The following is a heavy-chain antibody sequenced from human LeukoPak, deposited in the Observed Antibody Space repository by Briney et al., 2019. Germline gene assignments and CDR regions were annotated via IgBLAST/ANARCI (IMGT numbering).Heavy chain of an antibody. CDR3: ARDRRGSSTSYYYYGMDV. CDR2: NYYSGST. V-gene: IGHV4-31*03. D-gene: IGHD2-2*01. CDR1: GGSISSGGYY. J-gene: IGHJ6*02. Sequence: SRTLSLTCTVSGGSISSGGYYWSWIRQHPGKGLEWIGYNYYSGSTYYNPSLKSRVTISVDTSKNQFSLKLSSVTAADTAVYYCARDRRGSSTSYYYYGMDVWGQGTTVTVSS.